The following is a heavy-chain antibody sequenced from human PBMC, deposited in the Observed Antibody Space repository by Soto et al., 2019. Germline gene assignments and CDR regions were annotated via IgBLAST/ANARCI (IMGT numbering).Heavy chain of an antibody. CDR1: GYTFTSYA. D-gene: IGHD2-15*01. CDR2: FDPEDGET. Sequence: ASVKVSCKASGYTFTSYAMHWVRQAPGQRLEWMGGFDPEDGETIYAQKFQGRVTMTEDTSTDTAYMELSSLRSEDTAVYYCSTEGSPRGWFDPWGQGTLVTVSS. J-gene: IGHJ5*02. V-gene: IGHV1-24*01. CDR3: STEGSPRGWFDP.